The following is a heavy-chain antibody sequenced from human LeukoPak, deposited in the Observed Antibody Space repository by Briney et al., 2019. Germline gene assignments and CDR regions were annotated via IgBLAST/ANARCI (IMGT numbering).Heavy chain of an antibody. CDR2: IYHSGST. J-gene: IGHJ5*02. V-gene: IGHV4-30-2*01. CDR3: ARYCSSTSCRGGLDP. Sequence: SETLSLTCAVSGGSISSGGYSWSWIRQPPGKGLEWIVYIYHSGSTYYNPSLKSRVTISVDRSKNQFSLKLSSVTAADTAVYYCARYCSSTSCRGGLDPWGQGTLVTVSS. D-gene: IGHD2-2*01. CDR1: GGSISSGGYS.